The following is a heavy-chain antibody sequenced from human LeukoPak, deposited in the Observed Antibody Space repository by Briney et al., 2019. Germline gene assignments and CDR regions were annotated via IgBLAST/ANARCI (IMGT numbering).Heavy chain of an antibody. D-gene: IGHD5-18*01. CDR2: IIPIFGKA. Sequence: SVKVSCKASGGTFSSYAISWVRQAPGQGLEWMGRIIPIFGKANYAQKFQGRVTITTDESTGTAYMELSSLRSEDTAVYYCAVWLMDTAMVKDFDYWGQGTLVTVSS. V-gene: IGHV1-69*05. J-gene: IGHJ4*02. CDR3: AVWLMDTAMVKDFDY. CDR1: GGTFSSYA.